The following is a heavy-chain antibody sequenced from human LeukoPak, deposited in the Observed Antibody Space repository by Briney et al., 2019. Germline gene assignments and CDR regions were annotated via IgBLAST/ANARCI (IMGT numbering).Heavy chain of an antibody. CDR3: VRKLGDYYFDH. CDR2: ITNSGNMR. Sequence: GGSLRLSCAASGFTFSDYYMSWVRQAPGKELEWLSYITNSGNMRYYADSVKGRFTISRDNANDSLYLQMSSLRAEDTAVYYCVRKLGDYYFDHWGQGTLVTV. CDR1: GFTFSDYY. J-gene: IGHJ4*02. D-gene: IGHD7-27*01. V-gene: IGHV3-11*01.